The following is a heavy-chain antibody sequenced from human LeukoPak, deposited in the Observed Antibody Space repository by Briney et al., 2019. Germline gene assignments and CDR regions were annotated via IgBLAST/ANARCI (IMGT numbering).Heavy chain of an antibody. D-gene: IGHD6-13*01. CDR3: ARGFASSRHFDY. Sequence: GGSLRLSCAASGFTFRSYWMHWVRQAPGKGLVWVSRINSDGSSTSYADSVKGRFTISRDNAKNTLYLQMNNLGAEDTAVYYCARGFASSRHFDYWGQGALVTVSS. V-gene: IGHV3-74*01. J-gene: IGHJ4*02. CDR1: GFTFRSYW. CDR2: INSDGSST.